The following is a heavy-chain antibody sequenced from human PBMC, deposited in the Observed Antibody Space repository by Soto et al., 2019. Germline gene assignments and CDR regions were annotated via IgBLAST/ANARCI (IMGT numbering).Heavy chain of an antibody. CDR3: ARDMSGGTYNYYYGMDV. D-gene: IGHD1-26*01. V-gene: IGHV3-23*01. J-gene: IGHJ6*02. Sequence: GGSLRLSCAASGFTFRNYAMSWVRQTPEKGLEWVSAISGGGSPTYYADSVKGRFTISRDNSKNTLYLQMNSLRADDTAVYYCARDMSGGTYNYYYGMDVWGQGTTVTVSS. CDR1: GFTFRNYA. CDR2: ISGGGSPT.